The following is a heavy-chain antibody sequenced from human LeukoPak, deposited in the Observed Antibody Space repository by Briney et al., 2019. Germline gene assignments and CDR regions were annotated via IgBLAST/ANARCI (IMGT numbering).Heavy chain of an antibody. D-gene: IGHD2-2*02. Sequence: GGSLRLSCAASGLTFSSYSMNWVRQAPGKGLEWVSSITSSSSYIYNADSVKGRFTISRDNAENSLYLQMNSLRAEDTAVYYCAKDQDCSSTSCYNAFDIWGQGTMVTVSS. CDR3: AKDQDCSSTSCYNAFDI. CDR1: GLTFSSYS. V-gene: IGHV3-21*01. J-gene: IGHJ3*02. CDR2: ITSSSSYI.